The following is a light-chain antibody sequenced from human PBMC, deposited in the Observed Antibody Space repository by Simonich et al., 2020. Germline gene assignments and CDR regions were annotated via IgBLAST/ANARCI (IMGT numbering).Light chain of an antibody. Sequence: EIVLTQSPGTLSLSPGERATLSCRASQSVSSSYLAWYQKKPGLAPRLLIYDASSRATGIPDRFSGSGAGTDFTLTISRLEPEDFAVYYCQQYGSSPPVTFGGGTKVEIK. CDR2: DAS. J-gene: IGKJ4*01. V-gene: IGKV3D-20*01. CDR1: QSVSSSY. CDR3: QQYGSSPPVT.